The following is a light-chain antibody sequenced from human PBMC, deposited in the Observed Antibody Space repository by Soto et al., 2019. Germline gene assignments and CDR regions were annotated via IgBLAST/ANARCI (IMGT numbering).Light chain of an antibody. CDR1: QSISSW. CDR2: DAS. Sequence: DIQMTQSPSTLSASVGDRVTITCRASQSISSWLAWYPQKPGKAPKLLIYDASSLESGVPSRFSGSGSGTEFTLTISSLQPDDFATYYCQQYNSYSSRTFGQGTKVEIK. CDR3: QQYNSYSSRT. V-gene: IGKV1-5*01. J-gene: IGKJ1*01.